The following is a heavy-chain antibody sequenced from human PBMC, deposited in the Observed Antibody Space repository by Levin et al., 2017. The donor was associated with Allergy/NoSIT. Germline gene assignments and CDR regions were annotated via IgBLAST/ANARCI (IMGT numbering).Heavy chain of an antibody. V-gene: IGHV3-23*01. D-gene: IGHD6-19*01. Sequence: LSLTCAVSGFRVETFAMSWVRQTPGKGLEWLSAITNNNGKTYYADSVKGRFTISRDNSENTVFLQMNSLRVDDTAVYYCAKDHPSSGWPAFEVWGQGTLVTVSS. CDR1: GFRVETFA. CDR3: AKDHPSSGWPAFEV. J-gene: IGHJ4*02. CDR2: ITNNNGKT.